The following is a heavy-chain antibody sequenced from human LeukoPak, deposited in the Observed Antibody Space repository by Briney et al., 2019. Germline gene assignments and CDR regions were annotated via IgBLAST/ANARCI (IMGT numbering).Heavy chain of an antibody. CDR3: ARGYCGGDCYGD. J-gene: IGHJ1*01. D-gene: IGHD2-21*02. Sequence: PGGSLRLSCAASGITFSSYWMNWVRQAPGKGLEYVSSISSSSSHIYYADSVKGRFTISRDDTKSSLYLQMNSLRAEDMAVYYCARGYCGGDCYGDWGQGTLVTVSS. CDR2: ISSSSSHI. CDR1: GITFSSYW. V-gene: IGHV3-21*01.